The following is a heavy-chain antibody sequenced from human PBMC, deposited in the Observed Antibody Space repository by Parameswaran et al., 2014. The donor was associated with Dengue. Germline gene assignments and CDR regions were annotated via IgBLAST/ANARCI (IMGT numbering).Heavy chain of an antibody. V-gene: IGHV1-46*01. CDR2: INPSGGST. D-gene: IGHD3-3*01. Sequence: VRQMPGKGLEWMGIINPSGGSTSYAQKFQGRVTMTRDTSTSTVYMELSSLRSEDTAVYYCARDLQPYYDFWSGYYTPGGFDYWGQGTLVTVSS. CDR3: ARDLQPYYDFWSGYYTPGGFDY. J-gene: IGHJ4*02.